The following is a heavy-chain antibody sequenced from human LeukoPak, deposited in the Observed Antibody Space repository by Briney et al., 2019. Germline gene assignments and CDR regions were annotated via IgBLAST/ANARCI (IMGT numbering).Heavy chain of an antibody. CDR2: IYYSGST. V-gene: IGHV4-30-4*01. Sequence: SETLSLTCTVSGGSISSGDYYWSWIRQPPGKGLEWIGCIYYSGSTYYNPSLKSRVTISVDRSKNQFSLKLSSVTAADTAVYYCARASDYYDSSPYYFDYWGQGTLVTVSS. CDR1: GGSISSGDYY. J-gene: IGHJ4*02. CDR3: ARASDYYDSSPYYFDY. D-gene: IGHD3-22*01.